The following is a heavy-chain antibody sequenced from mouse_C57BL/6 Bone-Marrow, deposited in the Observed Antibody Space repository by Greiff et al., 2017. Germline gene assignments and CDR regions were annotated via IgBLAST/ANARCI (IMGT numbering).Heavy chain of an antibody. Sequence: EVQLQQSGAELVRPGASVTLSCTASGFNIKDDYMHWVKQRPEQGLEWIGWIDPENGDTEYASKFQGKATITADTSSNTAYLQLSSLTSEDTAVYYCTATYYSNYYAMDYWGQGTSVTVSS. CDR2: IDPENGDT. J-gene: IGHJ4*01. CDR1: GFNIKDDY. D-gene: IGHD2-5*01. V-gene: IGHV14-4*01. CDR3: TATYYSNYYAMDY.